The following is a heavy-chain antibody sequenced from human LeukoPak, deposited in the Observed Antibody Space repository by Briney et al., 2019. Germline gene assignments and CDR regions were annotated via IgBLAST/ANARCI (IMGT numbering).Heavy chain of an antibody. J-gene: IGHJ3*02. Sequence: ASVKVSCKASGYTFTGYYIHWVRQAPGQGLEWMGWINPNSGDTNYAQNFQGRVTMTRDTSISTACTELSGLRSGGTAVYFCARRGYYYDSSGRPADAFDIWGQGTMVTVSS. CDR3: ARRGYYYDSSGRPADAFDI. CDR2: INPNSGDT. D-gene: IGHD3-22*01. CDR1: GYTFTGYY. V-gene: IGHV1-2*02.